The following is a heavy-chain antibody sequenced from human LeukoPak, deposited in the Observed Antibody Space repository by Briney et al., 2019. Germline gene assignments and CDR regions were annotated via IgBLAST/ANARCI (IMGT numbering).Heavy chain of an antibody. CDR1: GFTFSDYY. CDR3: ATTYRYCSSTSCYGSPAFDI. CDR2: ISSSGSTI. V-gene: IGHV3-11*01. Sequence: GGSLRLSCAASGFTFSDYYMSWIRQAPGKGLEWVSYISSSGSTIYYADSVKGRFTISRDNAKNSLYLQMNSLRAEDTAVYYCATTYRYCSSTSCYGSPAFDIWGQGTMVTVSS. D-gene: IGHD2-2*01. J-gene: IGHJ3*02.